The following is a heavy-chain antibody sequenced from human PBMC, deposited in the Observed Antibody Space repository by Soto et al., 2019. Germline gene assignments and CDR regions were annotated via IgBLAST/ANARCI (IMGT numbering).Heavy chain of an antibody. CDR1: GYSFTSYW. CDR3: ARQXIGPTYSSGRPGGAFDI. V-gene: IGHV5-51*01. Sequence: PGESLKISCKGSGYSFTSYWIGWVRQMPGKGLEWMGIIYPGDSDTRYSPSFQGQVTISADKSISTAYLQWSSLKASDTAMYYCARQXIGPTYSSGRPGGAFDIWGQGTMVTVSS. CDR2: IYPGDSDT. D-gene: IGHD6-19*01. J-gene: IGHJ3*02.